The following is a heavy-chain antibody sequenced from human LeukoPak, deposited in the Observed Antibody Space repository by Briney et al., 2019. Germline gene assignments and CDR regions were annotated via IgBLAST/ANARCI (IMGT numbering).Heavy chain of an antibody. V-gene: IGHV3-21*01. CDR3: ARAGRRLLFLDS. Sequence: PGGSLRLSCAASGFTFSTYNMNWVRQAPGKGLEWVSSISSSSSYIYYADSVKGRFTISRDDAKKSVYLQMNSLRAEDTAVYYCARAGRRLLFLDSWGLGTLVTVSS. D-gene: IGHD6-6*01. J-gene: IGHJ4*02. CDR2: ISSSSSYI. CDR1: GFTFSTYN.